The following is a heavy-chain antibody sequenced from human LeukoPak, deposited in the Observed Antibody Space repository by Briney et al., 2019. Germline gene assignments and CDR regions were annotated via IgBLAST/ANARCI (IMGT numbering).Heavy chain of an antibody. CDR3: GKGTPPPVY. V-gene: IGHV3-23*01. Sequence: PGGSLRLSCVASGFTFSAYAVGRVRRAPGMGLEWVSSISVSGSQTDYADSVKGRFTISRDNSKNTFYLQMNSLRAEDTAVYYCGKGTPPPVYWGPGTLVTVSS. D-gene: IGHD1-14*01. CDR2: ISVSGSQT. J-gene: IGHJ4*02. CDR1: GFTFSAYA.